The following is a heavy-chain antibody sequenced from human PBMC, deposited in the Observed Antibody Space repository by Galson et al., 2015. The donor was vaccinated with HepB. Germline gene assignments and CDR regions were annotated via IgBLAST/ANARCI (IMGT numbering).Heavy chain of an antibody. V-gene: IGHV3-48*03. Sequence: SLRLSCAASGFTFSSYEMNWVRQAPGKGLEWVSYITSTGGSRFYADSVKGRFTISRDNAKNSLYLQMNSLRVEDTAVYYCAGDSGTDDFWSGYYGGEYYHGMGVWGQGTTVTVSS. CDR2: ITSTGGSR. J-gene: IGHJ6*02. D-gene: IGHD3-3*01. CDR3: AGDSGTDDFWSGYYGGEYYHGMGV. CDR1: GFTFSSYE.